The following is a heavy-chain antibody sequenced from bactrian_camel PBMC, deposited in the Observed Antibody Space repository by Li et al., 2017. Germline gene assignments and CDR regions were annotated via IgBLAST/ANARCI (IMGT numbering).Heavy chain of an antibody. CDR3: AKATNSWYPGYEYNY. CDR2: INRDGGSA. D-gene: IGHD2*01. V-gene: IGHV3S1*01. J-gene: IGHJ4*01. Sequence: HVQLVESGGGLVQPGGSLRLSCAASGFTLSNPDMSWVRQVPGKGFEWVSSINRDGGSAIYADSVQGRFTISRDNAKNTLYLQLNSLETEDTGLYYCAKATNSWYPGYEYNYWGQGTQVTVS. CDR1: GFTLSNPD.